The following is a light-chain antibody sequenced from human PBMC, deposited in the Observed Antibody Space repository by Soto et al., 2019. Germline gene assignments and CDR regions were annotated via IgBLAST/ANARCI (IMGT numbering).Light chain of an antibody. Sequence: DIQMTQSPSSLSASVGDRVTITCRASQGIRHDLGWYQQKPGKAPTRLIYSASSLQSGVPSRFSGSVSGTEFTLTISSLQPEDSATYYCLQHNSYPQTFGQGTKVEIK. CDR3: LQHNSYPQT. J-gene: IGKJ1*01. CDR1: QGIRHD. CDR2: SAS. V-gene: IGKV1-17*01.